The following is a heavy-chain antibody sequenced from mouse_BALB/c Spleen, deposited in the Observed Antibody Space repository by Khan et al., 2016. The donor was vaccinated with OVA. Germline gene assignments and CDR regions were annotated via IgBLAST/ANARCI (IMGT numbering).Heavy chain of an antibody. CDR1: GYSFTLYY. J-gene: IGHJ3*01. Sequence: EVQLQQSGPDLVKPGASVKISCKASGYSFTLYYMSWVKQSHGKSLEWIGRVNPNTDNINYNQEFKGKAILTVDKSSNTAYMELRSLTSEDAAVYYLARGYDFFASWGQGTLVTVSA. D-gene: IGHD2-14*01. CDR2: VNPNTDNI. CDR3: ARGYDFFAS. V-gene: IGHV1-18*01.